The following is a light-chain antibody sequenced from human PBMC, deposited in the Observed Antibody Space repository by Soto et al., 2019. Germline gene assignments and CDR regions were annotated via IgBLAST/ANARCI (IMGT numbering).Light chain of an antibody. CDR3: QQYYTYPWT. CDR1: QSISSW. Sequence: DIQMTQSPSTLSASVGDRVTITCRASQSISSWLAWYQQKPGKVPNLLIYDASSLESGVPSRFSGSGSGTEFTLTISSLQPDDFATYYCQQYYTYPWTFGQGTKVDFK. V-gene: IGKV1-5*01. J-gene: IGKJ1*01. CDR2: DAS.